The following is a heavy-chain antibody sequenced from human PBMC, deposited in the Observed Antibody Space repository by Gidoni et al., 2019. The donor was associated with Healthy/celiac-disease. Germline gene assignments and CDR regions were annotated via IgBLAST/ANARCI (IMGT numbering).Heavy chain of an antibody. J-gene: IGHJ6*02. CDR2: IFSNDEK. Sequence: QVTLKESGPVLVKPTETFTLTCTGSGFSLSHARMGVSWIRQPPGKALEWLAHIFSNDEKSYSTSLKSRLTISKDTSKSQVVLTMTNMDPVDTATYYCARIRESAKTKYYYYYYGMDVWGQGTTVTVSS. V-gene: IGHV2-26*01. CDR1: GFSLSHARMG. CDR3: ARIRESAKTKYYYYYYGMDV.